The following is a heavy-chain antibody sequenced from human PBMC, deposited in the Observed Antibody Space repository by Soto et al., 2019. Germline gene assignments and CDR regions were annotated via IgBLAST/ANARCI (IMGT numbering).Heavy chain of an antibody. CDR1: GGSISSGGYY. D-gene: IGHD3-10*01. CDR2: IYYSGRT. J-gene: IGHJ4*02. CDR3: ARGHGSGSYLVNPADY. Sequence: QVQLQESGPGLVKPSQTLSLTCTVSGGSISSGGYYWSWIRQHPGKGLEWIGYIYYSGRTYYNPSLKSRVTISVDTSKNKFSLKLSSVTAADTAVYYCARGHGSGSYLVNPADYWGQGTLVTVSS. V-gene: IGHV4-31*03.